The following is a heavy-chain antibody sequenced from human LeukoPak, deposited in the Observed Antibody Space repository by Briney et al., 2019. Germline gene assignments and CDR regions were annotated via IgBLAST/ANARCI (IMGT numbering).Heavy chain of an antibody. J-gene: IGHJ4*02. CDR3: AQGGATISDY. V-gene: IGHV3-7*01. CDR1: GFTLSDFW. D-gene: IGHD5-12*01. Sequence: GGSLRLSCAVSGFTLSDFWMAWVRQAPGKGLEWVANIKQDGSEKYYADSVKGRFTISRDNAKNSLYLQMNTLRVEDTAVYYCAQGGATISDYWGQGTLVTVSS. CDR2: IKQDGSEK.